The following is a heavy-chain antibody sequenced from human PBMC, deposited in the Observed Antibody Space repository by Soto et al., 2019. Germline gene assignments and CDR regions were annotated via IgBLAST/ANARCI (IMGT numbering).Heavy chain of an antibody. V-gene: IGHV3-23*01. J-gene: IGHJ5*02. D-gene: IGHD3-10*01. CDR2: ISGSGGST. Sequence: PGGSLRLSCAASGFTFSSYAMSWVRQAPGKGLEWVSAISGSGGSTYYADSVKGRFTISRDNSKNTLYLQMNSLRAEDTAVYYCAKDHGIQYGSGSYYNWFDPWGQGTMVTVYS. CDR3: AKDHGIQYGSGSYYNWFDP. CDR1: GFTFSSYA.